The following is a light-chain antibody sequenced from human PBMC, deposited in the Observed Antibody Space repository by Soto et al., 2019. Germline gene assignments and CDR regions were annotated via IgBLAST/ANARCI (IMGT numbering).Light chain of an antibody. CDR1: QSISTW. V-gene: IGKV1-5*01. CDR3: QQYDNYPLT. J-gene: IGKJ4*01. CDR2: DAS. Sequence: IHMTPSPSTRSASVGARVTITCRASQSISTWLAWYQQQPGRAPKFLIYDASSSESGVPSRFSGSGSGTEFTLTISNLQPDDFATYYCQQYDNYPLTFGGGTKVDIK.